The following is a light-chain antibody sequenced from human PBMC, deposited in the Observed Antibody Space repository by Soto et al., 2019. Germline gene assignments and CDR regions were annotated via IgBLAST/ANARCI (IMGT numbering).Light chain of an antibody. CDR1: SSDVGGYNY. CDR2: EVS. Sequence: HSALTQPPSASGSPGQSVTISCTGTSSDVGGYNYVSWYQQHPGKVPKLMIYEVSKRPSGVPDRFSGSKSGNTASLTVSGLQDEDEADYYCSSYAGRNTLVFGGGTKLTVL. J-gene: IGLJ2*01. V-gene: IGLV2-8*01. CDR3: SSYAGRNTLV.